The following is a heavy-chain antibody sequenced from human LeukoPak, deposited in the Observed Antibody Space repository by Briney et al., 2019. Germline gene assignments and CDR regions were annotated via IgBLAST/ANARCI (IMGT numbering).Heavy chain of an antibody. V-gene: IGHV1-69*04. CDR2: IIPILGIA. J-gene: IGHJ6*02. CDR1: GGTFSSYA. CDR3: ARDYEVAAGHYYYYGMDV. Sequence: SVKVSCKASGGTFSSYAISWVRQAPGQGLEWTGRIIPILGIANYAQKFQGRVTITADKSTSTAYMELSSLRSEDTAVYYCARDYEVAAGHYYYYGMDVWGQGTTVTVSS. D-gene: IGHD6-13*01.